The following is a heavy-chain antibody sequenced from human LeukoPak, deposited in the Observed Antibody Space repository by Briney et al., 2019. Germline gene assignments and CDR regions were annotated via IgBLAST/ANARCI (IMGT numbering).Heavy chain of an antibody. V-gene: IGHV1-18*01. J-gene: IGHJ5*02. D-gene: IGHD3-10*01. CDR3: ARGLLLWFGAISEGNNWFDP. CDR1: GYTFTSYG. CDR2: ISAYNGNT. Sequence: ASVKVSCKASGYTFTSYGISWVRQAPGQGLEWMGWISAYNGNTNYAQKLQGRVTMTTDTSTSTAYMELRSLRSDDTAVYYCARGLLLWFGAISEGNNWFDPWGQGTLVTVSS.